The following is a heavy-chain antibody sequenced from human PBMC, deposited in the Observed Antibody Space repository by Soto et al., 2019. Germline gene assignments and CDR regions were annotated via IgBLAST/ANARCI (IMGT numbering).Heavy chain of an antibody. V-gene: IGHV4-4*02. Sequence: QVQLQESGPGLVKPSETLSLTCAVSGGSISSTNWWSWVRQPPGKGLEWIGEIHHRGSTNSNPSLKSRVTISADKSKNHFSLKLSSVTAADTAMYSCARGGNWRTFDYWGQGTLVTVSS. D-gene: IGHD1-1*01. CDR3: ARGGNWRTFDY. CDR2: IHHRGST. J-gene: IGHJ4*02. CDR1: GGSISSTNW.